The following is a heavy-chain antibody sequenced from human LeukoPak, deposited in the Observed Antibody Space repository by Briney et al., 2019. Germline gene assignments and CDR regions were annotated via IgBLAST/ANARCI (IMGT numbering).Heavy chain of an antibody. CDR3: ARLWGLEMATIIGAFDI. D-gene: IGHD5-24*01. V-gene: IGHV4-34*01. CDR2: INHSGST. J-gene: IGHJ3*02. Sequence: SETLSLTCAVYGGSFSGYYWSWIRQPPGKGLEWIGEINHSGSTNYNPSLKSRVTISVDTSKNQFSLKLSSVTAADTAVYYCARLWGLEMATIIGAFDIWGQGTMVTVSS. CDR1: GGSFSGYY.